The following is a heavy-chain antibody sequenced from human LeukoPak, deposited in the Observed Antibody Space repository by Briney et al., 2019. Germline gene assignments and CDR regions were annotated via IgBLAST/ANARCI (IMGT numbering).Heavy chain of an antibody. V-gene: IGHV4-59*01. J-gene: IGHJ4*02. Sequence: SETLSLTCTVSGGSISSYYWSWIRQPPGKGLEWIGYIYYSGSTNYNPSLKSRVTISVDTSKNQFSLKLSSVTAADTAVYYCARTLRTQAFDYWGQGTLVTVSS. CDR2: IYYSGST. CDR1: GGSISSYY. D-gene: IGHD1-14*01. CDR3: ARTLRTQAFDY.